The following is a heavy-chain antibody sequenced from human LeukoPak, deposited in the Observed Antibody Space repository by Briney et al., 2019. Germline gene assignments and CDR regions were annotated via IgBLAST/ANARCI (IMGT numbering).Heavy chain of an antibody. Sequence: PSQTLSLTCTVSGGSISSGSYYWSWIRQPAGKGLEWIERIYTSGSTNYNPSLKSRVTISVDTSKNQFSLKLSSVTAADTAVYYCARGSYSSGWSPGYYFDYWGQGTLVTVSS. CDR3: ARGSYSSGWSPGYYFDY. D-gene: IGHD6-19*01. CDR1: GGSISSGSYY. J-gene: IGHJ4*02. CDR2: IYTSGST. V-gene: IGHV4-61*02.